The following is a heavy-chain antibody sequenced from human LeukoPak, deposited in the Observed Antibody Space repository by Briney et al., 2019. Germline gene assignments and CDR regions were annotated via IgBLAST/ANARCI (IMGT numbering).Heavy chain of an antibody. Sequence: GRSLRLSCAASGLTFSSYAMHWVRQAPGKGLEWVAVISYDGSNKYYAASVKGRFTISRDNSKHTLYLQMNSLRAEDTAVYYCARDLGMAATETFDYWGQGTLVTVSS. J-gene: IGHJ4*02. CDR1: GLTFSSYA. CDR2: ISYDGSNK. D-gene: IGHD5-12*01. CDR3: ARDLGMAATETFDY. V-gene: IGHV3-30-3*01.